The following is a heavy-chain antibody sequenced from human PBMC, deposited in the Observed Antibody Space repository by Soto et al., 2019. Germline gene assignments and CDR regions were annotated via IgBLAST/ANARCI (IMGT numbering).Heavy chain of an antibody. CDR1: GVTLSSYY. CDR3: GRDCSGGSCYRY. CDR2: INTSRST. V-gene: IGHV4-4*07. Sequence: SLTCTDSGVTLSSYYWSWIRQPAGKVLMWIRRINTSRSTHYNPPLKSRVSTSVDTSKHQCSLKLSSVTAADMSVYYCGRDCSGGSCYRYWGQGTLVTVS. D-gene: IGHD2-15*01. J-gene: IGHJ4*02.